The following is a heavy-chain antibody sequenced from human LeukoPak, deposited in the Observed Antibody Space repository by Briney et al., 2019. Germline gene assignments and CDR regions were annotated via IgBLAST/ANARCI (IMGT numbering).Heavy chain of an antibody. CDR3: VRGWNYAFRFDS. CDR2: IKKDGSEK. J-gene: IGHJ4*02. CDR1: GFTFSDYW. V-gene: IGHV3-7*01. D-gene: IGHD1-7*01. Sequence: GGSLRLYCAASGFTFSDYWMTWVRQAPGKGLEWVAHIKKDGSEKYYGDSVKGRFTISRDNAKNLVYLQLISLGAEDTAVYYCVRGWNYAFRFDSWGQGTLVTVSS.